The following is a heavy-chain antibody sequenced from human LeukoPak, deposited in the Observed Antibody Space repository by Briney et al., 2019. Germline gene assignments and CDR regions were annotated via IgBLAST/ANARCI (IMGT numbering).Heavy chain of an antibody. CDR3: ARDEAGYSYGYGMFDY. V-gene: IGHV1-2*02. CDR2: INPNSGGT. J-gene: IGHJ4*02. CDR1: GYTFTAYY. Sequence: GASVKVSCKASGYTFTAYYIHWVRQAPGQGLEWMGWINPNSGGTNYAQKFQGRVTMTRDTSISTAYMELSRLRSDDTAVYYCARDEAGYSYGYGMFDYWGQGTLVTVSS. D-gene: IGHD5-18*01.